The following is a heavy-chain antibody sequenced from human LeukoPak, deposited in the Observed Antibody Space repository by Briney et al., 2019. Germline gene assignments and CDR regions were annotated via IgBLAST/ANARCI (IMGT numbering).Heavy chain of an antibody. D-gene: IGHD3-3*01. Sequence: GGSLRLSCAASGFTFSSSSMNWVRQAPGKGLEWVSSISSSSSYIYYADSVKGRFTISRDNAKNSLYLQMNSLRAEDTAVYYCARDPITIFGVVIPSGAFDIWGQGTMVTVSS. CDR1: GFTFSSSS. CDR2: ISSSSSYI. V-gene: IGHV3-21*01. J-gene: IGHJ3*02. CDR3: ARDPITIFGVVIPSGAFDI.